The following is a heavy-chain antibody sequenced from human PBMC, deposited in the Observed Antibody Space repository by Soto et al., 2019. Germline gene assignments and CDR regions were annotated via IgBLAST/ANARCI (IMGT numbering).Heavy chain of an antibody. J-gene: IGHJ5*02. V-gene: IGHV4-4*02. CDR3: ARDYYGSGTNNWFDP. Sequence: SETLSLTCAVSGVSISSSNWWSWVRQPPGKGLEWIEEIYHSGSTNYNPSLKSRVTISVDKSKNQFSLKLSSVTAADTAVYYCARDYYGSGTNNWFDPWGQGTLVTVSS. D-gene: IGHD3-10*01. CDR1: GVSISSSNW. CDR2: IYHSGST.